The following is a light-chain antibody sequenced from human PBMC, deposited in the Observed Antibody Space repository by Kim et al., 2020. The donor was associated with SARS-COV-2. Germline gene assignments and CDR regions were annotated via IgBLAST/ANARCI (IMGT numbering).Light chain of an antibody. CDR1: ALPKQY. CDR3: QSADSSGTYQV. V-gene: IGLV3-25*03. Sequence: SYELTQPPSVSVSPGQTARITCSGDALPKQYAYWYRQKPGQAPVLVIYKDSERPSGIPERFSGSSSGTTVTLTISGVQAGDEADYYCQSADSSGTYQVFGGGTQLTVL. CDR2: KDS. J-gene: IGLJ3*02.